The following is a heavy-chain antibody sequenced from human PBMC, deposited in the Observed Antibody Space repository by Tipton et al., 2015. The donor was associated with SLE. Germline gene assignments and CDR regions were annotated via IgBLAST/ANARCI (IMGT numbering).Heavy chain of an antibody. V-gene: IGHV4-59*01. J-gene: IGHJ4*02. CDR3: ARDQGGVGDLDF. CDR2: IYYSGST. Sequence: TLSLTCTVSGGSISSYYWSWIRQPPGKGLEWIGYIYYSGSTNYNPSLKSRVTISRDPSKNQFSLKLTSVTAADTAVYYCARDQGGVGDLDFWGQGSLVTVSS. D-gene: IGHD1-26*01. CDR1: GGSISSYY.